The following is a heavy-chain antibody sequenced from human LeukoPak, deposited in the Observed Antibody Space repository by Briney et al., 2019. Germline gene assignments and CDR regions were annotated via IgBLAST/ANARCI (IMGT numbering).Heavy chain of an antibody. J-gene: IGHJ4*02. CDR1: GGSITSYY. V-gene: IGHV4-59*01. CDR2: IHYSGGT. CDR3: ARVSRWAEAIDY. Sequence: SETLSLTCTVSGGSITSYYWNWIRQPPGKGLEWLGYIHYSGGTNYHTSVNSRVTMSVDTSKNPFSLRLTSVTAADTAVYYCARVSRWAEAIDYWGQGTLVTVSS. D-gene: IGHD1-26*01.